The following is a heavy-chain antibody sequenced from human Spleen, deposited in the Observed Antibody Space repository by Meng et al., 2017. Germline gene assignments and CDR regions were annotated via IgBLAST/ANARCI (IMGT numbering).Heavy chain of an antibody. V-gene: IGHV4-34*01. CDR1: GGSFSAYD. D-gene: IGHD2-21*02. Sequence: QVQVQQWGAGLLKPSETLSFTCAFYGGSFSAYDWSWIRQPPGKGLEWLGQINHSGSTNDNPSLKSRVTISVDTSKNQFSLKLSSVTAADTAVYYCARVAYRWGGDCSYFDYWGQGTLVTVSS. J-gene: IGHJ4*02. CDR2: INHSGST. CDR3: ARVAYRWGGDCSYFDY.